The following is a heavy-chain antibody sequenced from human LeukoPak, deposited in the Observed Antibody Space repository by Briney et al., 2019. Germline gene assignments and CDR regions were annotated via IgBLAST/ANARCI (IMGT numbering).Heavy chain of an antibody. V-gene: IGHV1-46*01. D-gene: IGHD5-24*01. J-gene: IGHJ3*02. CDR1: GYTFTSYY. CDR3: ARVEMATITSHAFDI. Sequence: ASVKVSCKASGYTFTSYYMHWVRQAPGQGLEWMGIINPSGGSTSYAQKFQGRVTMTRDTSTSTVYMELSSLRSEDTAVYYCARVEMATITSHAFDIWGQGTMVTVSS. CDR2: INPSGGST.